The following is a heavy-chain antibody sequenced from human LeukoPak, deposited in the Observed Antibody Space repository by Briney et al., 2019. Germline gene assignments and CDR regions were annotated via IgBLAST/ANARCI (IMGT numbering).Heavy chain of an antibody. CDR2: ITGSGGNT. Sequence: GGSLRLSCAASGFIFSSYSMSWVRQAPGMGLEWVSVITGSGGNTYYADSVKGRFTISRDNSKNTLYLQMNSLRAEDTAVYYCAKEAYDSSGYYYDYWGQGTLVTVSS. D-gene: IGHD3-22*01. J-gene: IGHJ4*02. V-gene: IGHV3-23*01. CDR1: GFIFSSYS. CDR3: AKEAYDSSGYYYDY.